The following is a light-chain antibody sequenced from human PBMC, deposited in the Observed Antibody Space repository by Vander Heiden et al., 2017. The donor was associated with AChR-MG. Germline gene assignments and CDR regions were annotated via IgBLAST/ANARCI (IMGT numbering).Light chain of an antibody. J-gene: IGLJ3*02. CDR1: RPNIGTTT. V-gene: IGLV1-44*01. Sequence: QSVLTQPPSASGTPGQRVIISCSGRRPNIGTTTVNGYRPLPGTAPKLLMYSNNQQPSGVPDRFSGSKSGTSASLAISGLQSEDETEYFCAAWDDSLNGWVCGGGTKLTVL. CDR2: SNN. CDR3: AAWDDSLNGWV.